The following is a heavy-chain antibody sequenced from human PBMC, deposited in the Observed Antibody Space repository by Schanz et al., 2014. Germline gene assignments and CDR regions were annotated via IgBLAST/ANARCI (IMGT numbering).Heavy chain of an antibody. Sequence: EVQLVESGGGLVKPGGSLRLSCAASGFTFSSYAMTWVRQAPGKGLDWVSAISGRSGTTNYADSVKGRFIISRDNSKNTLYLQVNSLRAEDTAVYYCAKHVRSLTGNDYWGQGTLVTVSS. V-gene: IGHV3-23*04. D-gene: IGHD3-9*01. J-gene: IGHJ4*02. CDR3: AKHVRSLTGNDY. CDR2: ISGRSGTT. CDR1: GFTFSSYA.